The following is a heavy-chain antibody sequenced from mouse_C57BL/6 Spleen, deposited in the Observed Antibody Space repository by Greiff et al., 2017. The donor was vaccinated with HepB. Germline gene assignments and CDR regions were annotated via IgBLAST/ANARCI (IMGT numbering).Heavy chain of an antibody. D-gene: IGHD1-1*01. V-gene: IGHV14-4*01. J-gene: IGHJ2*01. CDR3: TPITTVVASKYYFDY. CDR1: GFNIKDDY. CDR2: IDPENGDT. Sequence: EVQLQQSGAELVRPGASVKLSCTASGFNIKDDYMHWVKQRPEQGLEWIGWIDPENGDTEYASKFQGKATITADTSSNTAYLQLSSLTSEDTAGYYCTPITTVVASKYYFDYWGQGTTLTVSS.